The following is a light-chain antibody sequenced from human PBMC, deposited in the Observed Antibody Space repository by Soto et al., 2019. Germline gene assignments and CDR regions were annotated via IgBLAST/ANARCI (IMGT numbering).Light chain of an antibody. V-gene: IGLV2-18*02. J-gene: IGLJ1*01. CDR2: DVS. CDR1: SSDVGSSNG. Sequence: QSVLTQPPSVSGSPGQSVAISCTGTSSDVGSSNGVSWYQQPPGTAPKLMIYDVSNRPSGVPDRFSGSKSGNTASLTISGLQAEDEADYYCSSYTTSSTYVFGAGTKVTVL. CDR3: SSYTTSSTYV.